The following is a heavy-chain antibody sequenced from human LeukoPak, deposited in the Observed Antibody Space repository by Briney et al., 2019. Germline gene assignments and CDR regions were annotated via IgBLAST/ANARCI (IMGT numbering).Heavy chain of an antibody. J-gene: IGHJ5*02. CDR2: IYHAGST. V-gene: IGHV4-4*07. Sequence: SGTLSLTCTVSGGSMNSYYWNWIRQPAGKGLEWIGRIYHAGSTNYNPSLESRVTMSVDTSKNEFTLRLRSVTAADTAIYYCARESYSYEILTGYQRATWFDPWGQGTLVIVSS. CDR1: GGSMNSYY. D-gene: IGHD3-9*01. CDR3: ARESYSYEILTGYQRATWFDP.